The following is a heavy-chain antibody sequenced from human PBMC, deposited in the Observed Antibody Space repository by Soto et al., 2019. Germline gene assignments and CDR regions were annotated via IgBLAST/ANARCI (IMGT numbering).Heavy chain of an antibody. CDR1: GYTFTGYY. CDR3: ARDFYDYGIYYFDY. Sequence: ASVKVSCKASGYTFTGYYMHWVRQAPGQGLEWMGWINPNSGGTNYAQKFQGWVTMTRDTSISTAYMELSRLRSDDTAVYYCARDFYDYGIYYFDYWGQGTLVTVSS. J-gene: IGHJ4*02. CDR2: INPNSGGT. V-gene: IGHV1-2*04. D-gene: IGHD4-17*01.